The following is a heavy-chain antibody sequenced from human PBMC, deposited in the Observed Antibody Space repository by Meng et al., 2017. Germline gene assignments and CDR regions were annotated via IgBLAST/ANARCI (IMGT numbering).Heavy chain of an antibody. CDR2: IIPIFGTA. Sequence: SVKVSCKASEGTFSSYAISWVRQAPGQGLEWMGGIIPIFGTANYAQKFQGRVTITTDESTSTAYMELSSLRSEDTAVYYCAREQWLVPTTGHDAFDIWARGTLAT. CDR1: EGTFSSYA. D-gene: IGHD6-19*01. J-gene: IGHJ3*02. V-gene: IGHV1-69*05. CDR3: AREQWLVPTTGHDAFDI.